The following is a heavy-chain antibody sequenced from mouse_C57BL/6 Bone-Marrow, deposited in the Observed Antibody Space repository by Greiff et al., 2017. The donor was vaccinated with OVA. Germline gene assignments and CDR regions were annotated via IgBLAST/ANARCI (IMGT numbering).Heavy chain of an antibody. CDR3: ARWRPLDY. CDR1: GYTFTSYW. Sequence: QVQLQQPGAELVKPGASVKLSCKASGYTFTSYWMHWVKQRPGQGLEWIGMIHPNSGSTNYNETLKSKATLTVDKSSSTAYMQLSSLTSGTSPVYYCARWRPLDYWGQGTTLTVSS. CDR2: IHPNSGST. V-gene: IGHV1-64*01. J-gene: IGHJ2*01.